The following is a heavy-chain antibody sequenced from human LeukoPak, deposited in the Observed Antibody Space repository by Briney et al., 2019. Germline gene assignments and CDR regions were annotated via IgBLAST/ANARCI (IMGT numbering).Heavy chain of an antibody. V-gene: IGHV3-23*01. Sequence: GGSLRLSCVASGFTFSSYGMSWVRQAPGKGPEWVSGFGGGGGPTYYADSVKGRFTISRDNSKNTLYLQMNSLRADDTAVYYCAKDRRQLANFDYWGQGTLVTVSS. CDR2: FGGGGGPT. CDR3: AKDRRQLANFDY. D-gene: IGHD6-13*01. J-gene: IGHJ4*02. CDR1: GFTFSSYG.